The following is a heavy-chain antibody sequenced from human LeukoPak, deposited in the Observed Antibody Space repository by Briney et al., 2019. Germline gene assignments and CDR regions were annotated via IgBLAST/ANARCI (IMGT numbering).Heavy chain of an antibody. Sequence: GALRHSCVDSVVSFSGYSACSVCEALGERVGCVFYISSDSRTIYYADSVKGRFTISRDNAKNSLYLQMKSLRDEDTAVYYCARYGSGTSYITNYFDYWGQGTLVTVSS. CDR1: VVSFSGYS. J-gene: IGHJ4*02. CDR2: ISSDSRTI. V-gene: IGHV3-48*02. CDR3: ARYGSGTSYITNYFDY. D-gene: IGHD3-10*01.